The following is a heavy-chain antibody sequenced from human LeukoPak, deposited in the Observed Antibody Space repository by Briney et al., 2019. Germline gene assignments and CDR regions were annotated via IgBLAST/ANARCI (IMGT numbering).Heavy chain of an antibody. CDR3: VAVRYSYGFSDY. V-gene: IGHV3-23*01. J-gene: IGHJ4*02. Sequence: GGSLRLSCAASGFTFTNYAMSWVRQAPGKGLVWVSTISSGSGVTTYYADPVKGRFTISRDNSKNTLYLQINSLRAEDTAVYFCVAVRYSYGFSDYWGQGTLVTVSS. CDR1: GFTFTNYA. CDR2: ISSGSGVTT. D-gene: IGHD5-18*01.